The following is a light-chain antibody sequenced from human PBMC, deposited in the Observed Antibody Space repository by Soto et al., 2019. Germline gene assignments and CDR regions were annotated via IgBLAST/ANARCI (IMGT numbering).Light chain of an antibody. CDR1: QSVSVNS. CDR2: AAS. V-gene: IGKV3-20*01. Sequence: IVLMQSSGRFAWPPGGRWSLSCIVSQSVSVNSLAWYQQKGGQAPRLLTYAASTRATGVPDRFSGTGSGTDFALTISRLENDDSAVYYCQQYGGSPCTVGPVTKVDIK. J-gene: IGKJ3*01. CDR3: QQYGGSPCT.